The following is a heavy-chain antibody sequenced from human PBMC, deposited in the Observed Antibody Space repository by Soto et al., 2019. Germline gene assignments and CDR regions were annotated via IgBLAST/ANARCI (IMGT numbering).Heavy chain of an antibody. CDR1: GFTFSSYG. Sequence: QVQLVESGGGVVQPGRSLRLSCAASGFTFSSYGMHWVRQAPGKGLEWVAVIWYDGSNKYYADSVKGRFTISRDNSKNTLYLQMNSLRAEDTAVYYCARVGVGSDNWYFDLWGRGTLVTVSS. CDR3: ARVGVGSDNWYFDL. V-gene: IGHV3-33*01. CDR2: IWYDGSNK. J-gene: IGHJ2*01. D-gene: IGHD1-26*01.